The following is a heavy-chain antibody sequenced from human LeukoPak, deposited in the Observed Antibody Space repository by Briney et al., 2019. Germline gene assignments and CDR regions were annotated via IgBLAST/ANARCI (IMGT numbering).Heavy chain of an antibody. Sequence: SETLSLTCTVSGGSIRNSNYYWGWIRQPPGKGLEWIGSIYYSGSTYYNPSLKSRVTISVDTSKNQFSLKLSSVTAADTAVYYCASALEWPSGGIWGQGTMVTVSS. J-gene: IGHJ3*02. V-gene: IGHV4-39*01. D-gene: IGHD3-3*01. CDR2: IYYSGST. CDR3: ASALEWPSGGI. CDR1: GGSIRNSNYY.